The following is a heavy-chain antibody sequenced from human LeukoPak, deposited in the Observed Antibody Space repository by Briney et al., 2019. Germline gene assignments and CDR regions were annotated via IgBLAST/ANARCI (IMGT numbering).Heavy chain of an antibody. CDR1: GSTFASYG. D-gene: IGHD2-2*01. V-gene: IGHV1-18*01. CDR2: VSSSIGDT. CDR3: PRESSWAYYFDY. J-gene: IGHJ4*02. Sequence: GASVKVSCKAFGSTFASYGINWVRQAPGQGLEWMGWVSSSIGDTKYAQSLQGRATITTDTATGTAYMELRSLTSADTAVYYCPRESSWAYYFDYWGQGSLVTVSS.